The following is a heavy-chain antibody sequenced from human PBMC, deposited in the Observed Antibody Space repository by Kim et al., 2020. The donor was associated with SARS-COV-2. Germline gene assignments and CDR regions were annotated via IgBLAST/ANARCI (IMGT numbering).Heavy chain of an antibody. D-gene: IGHD3-22*01. J-gene: IGHJ4*02. Sequence: SETLSLSCAVYGGSFSGYYWSWIRQPPRKGLEWIGEINHSGSTNYNPSLKSRVTISVDTSKNQFSLKLTSVTAADTAVYYCARGHDSDSRGFYLYYWGRGTLVTVSS. CDR3: ARGHDSDSRGFYLYY. V-gene: IGHV4-34*01. CDR1: GGSFSGYY. CDR2: INHSGST.